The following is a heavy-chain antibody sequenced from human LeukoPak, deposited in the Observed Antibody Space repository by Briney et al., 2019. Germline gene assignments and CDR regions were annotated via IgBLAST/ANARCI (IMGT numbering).Heavy chain of an antibody. Sequence: SETLSLTCTVSGGSISSYYWSWIRQPPGKGLEWNGYIYYSGSTNYNPSLKSRVTISVDTSKNQFSLKLSSVTAADTAVYYCARHGNDFWSGYSDYYYMDVWGKGTTVTVSS. CDR3: ARHGNDFWSGYSDYYYMDV. V-gene: IGHV4-59*08. CDR1: GGSISSYY. CDR2: IYYSGST. D-gene: IGHD3-3*01. J-gene: IGHJ6*03.